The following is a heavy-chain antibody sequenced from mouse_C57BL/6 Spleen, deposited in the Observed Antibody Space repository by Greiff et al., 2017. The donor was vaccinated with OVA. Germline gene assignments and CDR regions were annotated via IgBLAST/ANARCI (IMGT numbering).Heavy chain of an antibody. CDR2: ISSGSSTI. Sequence: EVQRVESGGGLVKPGGSLKLSCAASGFTFSDYGMHWVRQAPEKGLEWVAYISSGSSTIYYADTVKGRFTISRDNAKNTLFLQMTSLRSQDTAMYYCAFLLITTVEFDYWGQGTTLTVSS. CDR3: AFLLITTVEFDY. J-gene: IGHJ2*01. D-gene: IGHD1-1*01. V-gene: IGHV5-17*01. CDR1: GFTFSDYG.